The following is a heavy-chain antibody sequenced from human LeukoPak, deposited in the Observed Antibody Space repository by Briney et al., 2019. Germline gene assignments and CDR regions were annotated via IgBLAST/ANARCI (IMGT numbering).Heavy chain of an antibody. CDR1: GYTFTRYG. V-gene: IGHV1-18*01. J-gene: IGHJ2*01. Sequence: GASVNVSCKASGYTFTRYGISSVRQAPGHRLEGWGWISGYIGNTNYARKIQGGVTMTTDPSTSTASMELRSLRSDDTAMYYCAREGCSTTSCYGSSYWCADLWGRGNLVTASS. CDR2: ISGYIGNT. D-gene: IGHD2-2*01. CDR3: AREGCSTTSCYGSSYWCADL.